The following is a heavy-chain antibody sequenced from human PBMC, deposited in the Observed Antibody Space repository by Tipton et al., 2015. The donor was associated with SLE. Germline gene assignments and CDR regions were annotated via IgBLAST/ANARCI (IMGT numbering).Heavy chain of an antibody. Sequence: TLSLTCAVYGGSVSGHYWSWIRQPPGKGLEWIGEINRSGRTNYNPSLKSRVTISVDTSKNQFSLKLCSVTAADTAVYYCAREGYYGSGSYDAFDIWGQGTMVTVSS. J-gene: IGHJ3*02. D-gene: IGHD3-10*01. CDR2: INRSGRT. V-gene: IGHV4-34*01. CDR1: GGSVSGHY. CDR3: AREGYYGSGSYDAFDI.